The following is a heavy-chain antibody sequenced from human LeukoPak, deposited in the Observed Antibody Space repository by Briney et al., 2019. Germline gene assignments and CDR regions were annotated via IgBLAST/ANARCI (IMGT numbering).Heavy chain of an antibody. CDR3: ARDRGYYDSSGPLDY. D-gene: IGHD3-22*01. Sequence: GGSLRLSCAASGFTFSSYSMNWVRQAPGKGLEWVSSISSSSSYIYYADSVKGRFTISRDNAKNSLYLQMNSLRAEDTAVYYCARDRGYYDSSGPLDYWGQGTLVTVSS. J-gene: IGHJ4*02. CDR1: GFTFSSYS. V-gene: IGHV3-21*01. CDR2: ISSSSSYI.